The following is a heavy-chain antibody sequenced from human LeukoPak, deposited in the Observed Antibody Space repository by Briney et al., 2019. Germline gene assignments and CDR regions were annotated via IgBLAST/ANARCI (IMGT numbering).Heavy chain of an antibody. V-gene: IGHV4-39*01. CDR2: IYYSGST. Sequence: PSETLSLTCTVSGGSISSSSYYWGWLRQPPGKGLEWIGSIYYSGSTYYNPSLKSRVTISVDTSKNQFSLTLSSVPAADTAVYYCARQTGSGLFSLPGGQGTLVTVSS. J-gene: IGHJ4*02. CDR3: ARQTGSGLFSLP. CDR1: GGSISSSSYY. D-gene: IGHD3-10*01.